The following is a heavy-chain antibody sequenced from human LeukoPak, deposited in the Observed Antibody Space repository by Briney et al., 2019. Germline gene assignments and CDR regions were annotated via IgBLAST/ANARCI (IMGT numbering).Heavy chain of an antibody. CDR1: GFTFGNYA. D-gene: IGHD4-23*01. CDR3: TFDYGGNTGYFQH. J-gene: IGHJ1*01. Sequence: PGRSLRLSCTAAGFTFGNYAMSWVRQARGKGLEWVGFIRSKAYGGTTEYAASVKGRFTISRDDSKSIAYLQMNSLKTEDTAVYYCTFDYGGNTGYFQHWGQGTLVTVSS. CDR2: IRSKAYGGTT. V-gene: IGHV3-49*04.